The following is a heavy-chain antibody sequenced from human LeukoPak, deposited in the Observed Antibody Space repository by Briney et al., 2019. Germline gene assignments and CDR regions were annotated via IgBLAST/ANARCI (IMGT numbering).Heavy chain of an antibody. CDR1: GYTFTGYY. V-gene: IGHV1-2*02. Sequence: ASVKVSCKASGYTFTGYYMHWVRQAPAQGLEWMGWINPNSGGTNYAQKFQGRVTMTRDTSISTAYMELSRLRSDDTAVYYCARALRPYYDFWSGSTEPYFDYWGQGTLVTVSS. D-gene: IGHD3-3*01. J-gene: IGHJ4*02. CDR3: ARALRPYYDFWSGSTEPYFDY. CDR2: INPNSGGT.